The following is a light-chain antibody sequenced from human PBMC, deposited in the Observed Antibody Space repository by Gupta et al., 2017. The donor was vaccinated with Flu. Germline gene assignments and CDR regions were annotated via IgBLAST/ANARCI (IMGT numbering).Light chain of an antibody. CDR3: LQNYNYPFT. V-gene: IGKV1-6*01. CDR1: QGIRND. CDR2: AAS. Sequence: AIQMTQSPSSLSASVGDRVTITCRASQGIRNDLGWYQQKPGRAPKLLIYAASNLQSGVPSRFSGSGSCTDFTLTINSLQPEDFATYYCLQNYNYPFTFGPGTKVHIK. J-gene: IGKJ3*01.